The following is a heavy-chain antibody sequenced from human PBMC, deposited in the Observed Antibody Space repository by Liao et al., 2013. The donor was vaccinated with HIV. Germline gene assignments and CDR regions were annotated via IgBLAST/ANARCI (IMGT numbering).Heavy chain of an antibody. D-gene: IGHD3-3*01. J-gene: IGHJ4*02. CDR3: ARESVSMGVVTHGDY. CDR1: GGSVSSGTYY. CDR2: ISSSGRT. Sequence: QVQLQESGPGLVKPSQTLSLTCTVSGGSVSSGTYYWSWIRRPAGKGLEWIGRISSSGRTNYNPSLKSRVTISVDTSKNQFSLKLSSVTAADTAVYYCARESVSMGVVTHGDYWGQGTLVTVSS. V-gene: IGHV4-61*02.